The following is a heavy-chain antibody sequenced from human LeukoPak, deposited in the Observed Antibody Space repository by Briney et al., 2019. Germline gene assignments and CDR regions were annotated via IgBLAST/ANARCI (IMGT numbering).Heavy chain of an antibody. V-gene: IGHV4-34*01. CDR3: ARGLAARVDY. CDR2: INHSGST. J-gene: IGHJ4*02. CDR1: GGSFSGYY. D-gene: IGHD6-6*01. Sequence: ASGTLSLTCAVYGGSFSGYYWSWIRQPPGKGLEWIGEINHSGSTNYNPSLKSRVTISVDTSKNQFSLKLSSVTAADTAVYYCARGLAARVDYWGQGTLVTVSS.